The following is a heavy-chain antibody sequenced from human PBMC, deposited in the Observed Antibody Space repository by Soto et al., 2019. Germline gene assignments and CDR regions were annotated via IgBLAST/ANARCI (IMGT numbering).Heavy chain of an antibody. CDR2: IWYDGSNK. CDR1: GFTFSSYG. J-gene: IGHJ4*02. V-gene: IGHV3-33*01. D-gene: IGHD3-22*01. CDR3: ARDVAYDSSGYSPLAFDY. Sequence: GGSLRLSCAASGFTFSSYGMHWVRQAPGKGLEWVAVIWYDGSNKYYADSVKGRFTISRDNSKNTLYLQMNSLRAEDTAVYYCARDVAYDSSGYSPLAFDYWGQGTLVTVSS.